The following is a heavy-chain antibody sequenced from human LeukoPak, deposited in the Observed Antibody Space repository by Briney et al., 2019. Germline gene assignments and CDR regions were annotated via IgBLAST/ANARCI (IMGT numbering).Heavy chain of an antibody. Sequence: PGGSLRLSCAASGFTFRDAAMTWVRQAPGKGLEWVANINQDGSAKTCVDSVKGRFTISRDNAKNSLYLQMNSLRAEDTAVYYCARDSGYNALDYWGQGTLVTVSS. J-gene: IGHJ4*02. CDR2: INQDGSAK. V-gene: IGHV3-7*03. CDR3: ARDSGYNALDY. D-gene: IGHD5-12*01. CDR1: GFTFRDAA.